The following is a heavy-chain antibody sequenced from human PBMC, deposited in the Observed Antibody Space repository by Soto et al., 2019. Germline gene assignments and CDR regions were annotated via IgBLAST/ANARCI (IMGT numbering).Heavy chain of an antibody. CDR3: ARDAGATGD. J-gene: IGHJ4*02. CDR2: INAGNGNK. CDR1: GYTFTSYA. V-gene: IGHV1-3*01. D-gene: IGHD1-26*01. Sequence: QVQLVQSGAEVKKPGASVKVSCKASGYTFTSYAMHWVRQAPGQRLEWMGGINAGNGNKKYSQKFQGRVTINRDTSASTAYMELSSLRYEDTAVYYCARDAGATGDWGQGTMVTVSS.